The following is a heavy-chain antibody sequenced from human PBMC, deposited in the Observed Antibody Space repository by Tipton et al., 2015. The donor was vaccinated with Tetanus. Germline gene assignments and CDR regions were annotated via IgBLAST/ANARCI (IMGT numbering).Heavy chain of an antibody. J-gene: IGHJ4*02. CDR1: GGSISSGGYY. D-gene: IGHD6-19*01. CDR3: ARDQARGARGWNYFDY. Sequence: LRLSCTVSGGSISSGGYYWTWIRQHPGKGLEWIGDIYYSGSTYYNPSLKSRVTISVDTSKNQFSVNLNSVTAADTAVYYCARDQARGARGWNYFDYWGQGALVTVSS. CDR2: IYYSGST. V-gene: IGHV4-31*02.